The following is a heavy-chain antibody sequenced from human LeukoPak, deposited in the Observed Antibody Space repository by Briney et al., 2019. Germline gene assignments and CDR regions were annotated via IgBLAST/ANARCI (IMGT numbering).Heavy chain of an antibody. Sequence: ASVKVSCKASGYTFTSYGISWVRQAPGQGLEWMGWISAYNSNTNYAQKLQGRVTMTTDTSTSTAYMELRSLRSDDTAVYYCARDLGIAAAGTPDYWGQGTLVTVSS. J-gene: IGHJ4*02. V-gene: IGHV1-18*01. CDR3: ARDLGIAAAGTPDY. CDR1: GYTFTSYG. CDR2: ISAYNSNT. D-gene: IGHD6-13*01.